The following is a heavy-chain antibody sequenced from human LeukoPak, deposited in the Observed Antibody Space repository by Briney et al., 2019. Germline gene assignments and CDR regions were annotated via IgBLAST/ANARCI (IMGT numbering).Heavy chain of an antibody. Sequence: GGSLRLSCAASGFTFSSYGMHWVRQAPGKGLEWVAVIWYDGSNKYYADSVKGRFTISRDNSKNTLYLQMNSLRAEDTAVYYCARARARGYYFDYWGQGTLVTVSS. J-gene: IGHJ4*02. CDR3: ARARARGYYFDY. D-gene: IGHD4/OR15-4a*01. V-gene: IGHV3-33*01. CDR1: GFTFSSYG. CDR2: IWYDGSNK.